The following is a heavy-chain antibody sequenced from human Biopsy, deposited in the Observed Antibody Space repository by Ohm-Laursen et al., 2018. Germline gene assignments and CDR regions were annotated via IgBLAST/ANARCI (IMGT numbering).Heavy chain of an antibody. V-gene: IGHV3-33*03. Sequence: SLRLSCAASGFIFTSYGMHWVRQAPGKGLEWVALIWYDGSDQYYADSVKGRFTISRDNSKNTVYLQMNSLRAEDTAVYYCAKDRYNYTPIGGFSMDVWGQGTTVTVSS. CDR1: GFIFTSYG. J-gene: IGHJ6*02. CDR3: AKDRYNYTPIGGFSMDV. D-gene: IGHD5-18*01. CDR2: IWYDGSDQ.